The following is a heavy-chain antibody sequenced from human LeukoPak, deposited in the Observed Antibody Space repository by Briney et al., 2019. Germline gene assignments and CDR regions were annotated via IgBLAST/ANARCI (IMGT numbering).Heavy chain of an antibody. J-gene: IGHJ4*02. Sequence: GGSLRLSCKASGFSFSNYYMNWVRQAPRKGLEWLSHINGRGGIINYADSVKGRFTISRDNARNSLDLHMSSLGAEDTAVYYCAREGDGSRYYFDYWGQGILVTV. V-gene: IGHV3-48*04. CDR3: AREGDGSRYYFDY. CDR1: GFSFSNYY. D-gene: IGHD2-21*01. CDR2: INGRGGII.